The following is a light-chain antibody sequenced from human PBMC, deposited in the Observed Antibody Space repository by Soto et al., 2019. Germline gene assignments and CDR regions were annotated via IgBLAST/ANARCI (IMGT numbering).Light chain of an antibody. CDR3: QQYSSYLFT. V-gene: IGKV1-5*03. J-gene: IGKJ3*01. Sequence: DIQMTQSPSTLSASVGDRVTITCRASQSISSWLAWYQQKPGKAPKPLIYKASTLESGVPSRFSGSGSGTEFTLTISSLQPDDFATYYCQQYSSYLFTFGPGTKVDIK. CDR2: KAS. CDR1: QSISSW.